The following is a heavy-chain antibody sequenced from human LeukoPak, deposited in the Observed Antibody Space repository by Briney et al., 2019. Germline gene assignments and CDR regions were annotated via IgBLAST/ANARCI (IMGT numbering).Heavy chain of an antibody. J-gene: IGHJ6*03. D-gene: IGHD6-25*01. CDR2: IGTAGDI. CDR3: ARDRGRYYMDV. Sequence: GGSLRLSCAASGFTFSNYDMHWVRQATGKGLEWVSGIGTAGDIYYPGSVKCRFTISRENAKNSLYLLMNSLRAGDAAVYYCARDRGRYYMDVWGKGTTVTISS. CDR1: GFTFSNYD. V-gene: IGHV3-13*01.